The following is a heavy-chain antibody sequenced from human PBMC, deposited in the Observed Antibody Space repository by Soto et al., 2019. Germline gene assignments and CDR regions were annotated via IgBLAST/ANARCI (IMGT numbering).Heavy chain of an antibody. CDR2: VYYGGAIFYSGNI. CDR1: GDSISSSNSH. CDR3: VRYDRINMRPYSPEGFHI. J-gene: IGHJ3*02. Sequence: SETLSLTCTVSGDSISSSNSHWGWTRQPPGKGLEYIGSVYYGGAIFYSGNIYYNPSLKSRVTISVDTSKNQFSLRLSSVTAADTGVYYCVRYDRINMRPYSPEGFHIWGQGTMVTVS. V-gene: IGHV4-39*01. D-gene: IGHD3-3*02.